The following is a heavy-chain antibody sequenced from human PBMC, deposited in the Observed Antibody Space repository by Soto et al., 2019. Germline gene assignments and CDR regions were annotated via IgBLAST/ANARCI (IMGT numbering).Heavy chain of an antibody. J-gene: IGHJ5*02. D-gene: IGHD3-3*01. CDR2: IKQDGSEK. Sequence: GGSLRLSCAASGFTFSSYWMSWVRQAPGKGLEWVANIKQDGSEKYYVDSVKGRFTISRDNAKNSLYLQMNSLRAEDTAVYYCARDQRFLEWFGSGPNWFDPWGQGTLVTVSS. V-gene: IGHV3-7*01. CDR1: GFTFSSYW. CDR3: ARDQRFLEWFGSGPNWFDP.